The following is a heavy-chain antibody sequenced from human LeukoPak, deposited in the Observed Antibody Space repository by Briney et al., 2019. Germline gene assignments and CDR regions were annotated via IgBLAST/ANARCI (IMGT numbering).Heavy chain of an antibody. Sequence: SETLSLTCTVSGGSISSGGYYWSWIRQHPGKGLEWIGYIYYSGSTYYNPSLKSRVTISADTSKNQFSLKLSSVTAADTAVYYCASLERSYFDYWGQGTLVTVSS. CDR2: IYYSGST. D-gene: IGHD6-25*01. CDR1: GGSISSGGYY. CDR3: ASLERSYFDY. J-gene: IGHJ4*02. V-gene: IGHV4-31*03.